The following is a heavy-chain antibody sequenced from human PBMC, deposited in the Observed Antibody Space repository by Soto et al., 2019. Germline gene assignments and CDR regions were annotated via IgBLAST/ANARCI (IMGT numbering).Heavy chain of an antibody. V-gene: IGHV2-5*02. CDR1: GFSLSTSGVG. Sequence: SGPTLVNPTQTLTLTCTFSGFSLSTSGVGVGWIRQPPGKALEWLALIYWDDDKRYSPSLKSRLTITKDTSKNQVVLTMTNMDPVDTATYYCALWPTEGAFPYYYYGMDVWGQGTTVNVSS. CDR2: IYWDDDK. CDR3: ALWPTEGAFPYYYYGMDV. J-gene: IGHJ6*02. D-gene: IGHD1-26*01.